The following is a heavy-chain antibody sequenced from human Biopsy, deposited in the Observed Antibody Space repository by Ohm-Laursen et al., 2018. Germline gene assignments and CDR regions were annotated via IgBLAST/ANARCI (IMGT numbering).Heavy chain of an antibody. Sequence: GSLRLSCTASGFNFINYWMDWVRQPPGKGLIWVSHISPDAATTKYADFVKGRFHISRDNAKNTVYLQMDGLRDEDTAVYYCARESALKWYQSLSYFNGMDVWGQGTTVTVSS. D-gene: IGHD2-2*01. CDR1: GFNFINYW. J-gene: IGHJ6*02. V-gene: IGHV3-74*01. CDR2: ISPDAATT. CDR3: ARESALKWYQSLSYFNGMDV.